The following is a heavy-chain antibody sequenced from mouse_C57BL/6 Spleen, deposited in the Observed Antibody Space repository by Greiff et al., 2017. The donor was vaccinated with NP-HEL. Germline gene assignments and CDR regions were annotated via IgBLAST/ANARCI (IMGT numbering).Heavy chain of an antibody. V-gene: IGHV1-61*01. CDR1: GYTFTSYW. CDR3: ARKGYDGAWFAY. J-gene: IGHJ3*01. CDR2: IYPSDSDT. D-gene: IGHD2-2*01. Sequence: QVQLQQPGAELVRPGSSVKLSCKASGYTFTSYWMAWVKQRPGQGLEWIGNIYPSDSDTHYNQKFKDKATLTVDKSSSTAYMQLIILTSDDAAVYYCARKGYDGAWFAYWGQGTLVTVSA.